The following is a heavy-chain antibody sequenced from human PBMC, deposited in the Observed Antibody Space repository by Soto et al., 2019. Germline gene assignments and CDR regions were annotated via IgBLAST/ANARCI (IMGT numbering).Heavy chain of an antibody. Sequence: QVQLVQSGAEVKKPGASLRVSCKASGYTFTDYDINWVRLATGQGLEWMGWMNPSSGYTGYAQKFQGRVTMTWDTSISTAYMELSSLTSADTAVYYCARFVRHQLPTIDYWGQGALVTVSS. CDR2: MNPSSGYT. D-gene: IGHD1-26*01. J-gene: IGHJ4*02. V-gene: IGHV1-8*01. CDR1: GYTFTDYD. CDR3: ARFVRHQLPTIDY.